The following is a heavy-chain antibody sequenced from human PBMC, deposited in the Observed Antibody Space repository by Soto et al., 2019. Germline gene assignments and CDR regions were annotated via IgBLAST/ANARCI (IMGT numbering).Heavy chain of an antibody. CDR2: IYTSGIT. V-gene: IGHV4-4*07. D-gene: IGHD4-17*01. Sequence: SETLSLTXTVSGGSISSYYWTWIRQPAGKGLEWIGRIYTSGITNYNPSLKSRVTMSIDTSKSQFSLKLSSVTAADTALYYCARERANFGDLEYWGQGALVTVSS. J-gene: IGHJ4*02. CDR1: GGSISSYY. CDR3: ARERANFGDLEY.